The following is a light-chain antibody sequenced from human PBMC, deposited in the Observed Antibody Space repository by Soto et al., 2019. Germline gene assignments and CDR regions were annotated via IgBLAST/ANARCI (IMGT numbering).Light chain of an antibody. CDR3: QLYGSSPPIT. V-gene: IGKV3-20*01. J-gene: IGKJ3*01. Sequence: EIVLTQSPGTRSLSPGERATLSCRASQSVSSSYLAWYQQKPGQAPRLLIYGASSRATGIPDRFSGSGSGTDFTLTISRLEPEDFAVYYCQLYGSSPPITFGPGTKVDIK. CDR1: QSVSSSY. CDR2: GAS.